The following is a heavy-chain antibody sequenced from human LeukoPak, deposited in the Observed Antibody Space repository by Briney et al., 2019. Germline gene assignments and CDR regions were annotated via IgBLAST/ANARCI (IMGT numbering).Heavy chain of an antibody. J-gene: IGHJ4*02. CDR1: GYTFTDYY. D-gene: IGHD3-10*01. V-gene: IGHV1-2*02. Sequence: ASVKVSCKASGYTFTDYYVHWVRQAPAQGLEWMRWINPNSGGTKYAQNFQGRVTMTRDTSISTAYMELSRLRSDDTAVYYCARERREFFDYWGQGTLVTVSS. CDR2: INPNSGGT. CDR3: ARERREFFDY.